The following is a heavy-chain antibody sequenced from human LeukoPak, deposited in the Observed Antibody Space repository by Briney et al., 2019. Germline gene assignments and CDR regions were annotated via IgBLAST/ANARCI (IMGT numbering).Heavy chain of an antibody. Sequence: GASVKVSCKASGYTFSSYGINWVRQAPGQGLEWMGRISAYNGNTKYVQKIQGRVTMTTDTSTTTAYMELRSLRSDDTAVHYCARAGYYDILTGYYVDYWGQGTLVTVSS. V-gene: IGHV1-18*01. CDR3: ARAGYYDILTGYYVDY. D-gene: IGHD3-9*01. CDR1: GYTFSSYG. CDR2: ISAYNGNT. J-gene: IGHJ4*02.